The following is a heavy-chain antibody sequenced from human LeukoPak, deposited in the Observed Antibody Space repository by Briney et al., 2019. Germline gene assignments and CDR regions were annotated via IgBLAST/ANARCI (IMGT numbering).Heavy chain of an antibody. V-gene: IGHV1-46*01. CDR3: ARELQYCTNGVCFPQIDY. CDR2: INPSGGST. Sequence: ASVKVSCKASGYTFTSYYMHWVRQAPGQGREWMGIINPSGGSTSYAQKFQGRVTMTRDMSTSTVYMELSSLRSEDTAVYYCARELQYCTNGVCFPQIDYWGQGTLVTVSS. J-gene: IGHJ4*02. CDR1: GYTFTSYY. D-gene: IGHD2-8*01.